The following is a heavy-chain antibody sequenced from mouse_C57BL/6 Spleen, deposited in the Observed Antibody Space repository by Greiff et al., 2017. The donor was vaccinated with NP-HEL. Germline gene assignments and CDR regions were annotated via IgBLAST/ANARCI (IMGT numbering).Heavy chain of an antibody. CDR1: GFTFSNYW. J-gene: IGHJ3*01. Sequence: EVKLVESGGGLVQPGGSMKLSCVASGFTFSNYWMNWVRQSPEKGLEWVAQIRLKSDNYATHYAESVKGRFTISRDDSKSSVYLQMNNLRAEDTGIYYCTGSRSPWFAYWGQGTLVTVSA. CDR2: IRLKSDNYAT. V-gene: IGHV6-3*01. CDR3: TGSRSPWFAY.